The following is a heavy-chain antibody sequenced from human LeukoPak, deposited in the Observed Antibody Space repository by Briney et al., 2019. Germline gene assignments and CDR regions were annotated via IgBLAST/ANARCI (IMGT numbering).Heavy chain of an antibody. D-gene: IGHD5-18*01. V-gene: IGHV3-23*01. CDR2: ISGSGGST. Sequence: GGSLRLSWAASGFTFSSYAMSWVRPAPGKGLEWVSAISGSGGSTYYADSVKGRFTISRDNSKNTLYLQMNSLRAEDTAVYYCAKGQNSRGYSRDYWGQGTLVTVSS. CDR3: AKGQNSRGYSRDY. J-gene: IGHJ4*02. CDR1: GFTFSSYA.